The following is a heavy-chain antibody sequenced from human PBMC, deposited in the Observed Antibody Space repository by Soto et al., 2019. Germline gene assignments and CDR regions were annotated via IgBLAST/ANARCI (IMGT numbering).Heavy chain of an antibody. CDR3: ARGAFNWNDGNYYYGMDV. V-gene: IGHV2-26*01. CDR1: GFSLSNARMG. J-gene: IGHJ6*02. CDR2: IFSNDEK. Sequence: SGPTLVNPTETLTLTCTVSGFSLSNARMGVSWIRQPPGKALEWLAHIFSNDEKSYSTSLKSRLTISKDTSKSQVVLTMTNMDPVDTATYYCARGAFNWNDGNYYYGMDVWGQGTTVTVSS. D-gene: IGHD1-1*01.